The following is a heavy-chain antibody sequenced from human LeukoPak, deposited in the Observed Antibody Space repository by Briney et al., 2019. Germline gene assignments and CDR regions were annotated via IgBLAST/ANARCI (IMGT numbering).Heavy chain of an antibody. CDR3: AKVGNSSGWLTWGYYFDY. J-gene: IGHJ4*02. D-gene: IGHD6-19*01. CDR1: GFTFSSYG. V-gene: IGHV3-30*18. CDR2: ISYDGSNK. Sequence: GGSLRLSCAASGFTFSSYGMHWVRQAPGKGLEWVAVISYDGSNKYYADSVKGRSTISRDNSKNTLYLQMNSLRAEDTAVYYCAKVGNSSGWLTWGYYFDYWGQGTLVTVSS.